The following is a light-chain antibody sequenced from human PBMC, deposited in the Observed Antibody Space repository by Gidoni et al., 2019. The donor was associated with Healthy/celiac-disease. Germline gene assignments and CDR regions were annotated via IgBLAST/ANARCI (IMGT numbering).Light chain of an antibody. CDR1: QSVSNNY. V-gene: IGKV3-20*01. CDR2: GAS. CDR3: QQYGNSPYT. Sequence: DIVLTQSPGTLSLSPGARATLSCRASQSVSNNYLAWNQQKPGPAPRHLIYGASSRATGLPKRFSGSGSGTDFTLAISRLEPEDFAVYYCQQYGNSPYTFGQGTKLDIK. J-gene: IGKJ2*01.